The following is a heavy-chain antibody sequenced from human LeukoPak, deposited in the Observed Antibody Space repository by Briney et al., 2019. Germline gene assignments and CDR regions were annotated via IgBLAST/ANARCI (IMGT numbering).Heavy chain of an antibody. CDR2: IDYGGST. V-gene: IGHV4-28*01. CDR1: GYSISNSNW. J-gene: IGHJ4*02. CDR3: ARQGDTANDY. D-gene: IGHD5-18*01. Sequence: SETLSLTCGVSGYSISNSNWWGWIRQPPGKGLEWIGYIDYGGSTNYNPSLKSRVTISVDTSKNQFSLKLSSVTAADTAVYYCARQGDTANDYWGQGTLVTVSS.